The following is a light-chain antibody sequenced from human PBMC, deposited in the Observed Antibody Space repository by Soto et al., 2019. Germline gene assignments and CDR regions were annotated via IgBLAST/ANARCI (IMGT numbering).Light chain of an antibody. Sequence: EIVLTQSPATLSLSPGERATLSCRASQSISYSLAWYQQKPGQAPRLLIHDASSRATGIPARFSGSGSGTDFTLTISSLQPEDFAVYYCQQRGNWHPPISFGQGTRLEIK. J-gene: IGKJ5*01. CDR2: DAS. CDR3: QQRGNWHPPIS. V-gene: IGKV3-11*01. CDR1: QSISYS.